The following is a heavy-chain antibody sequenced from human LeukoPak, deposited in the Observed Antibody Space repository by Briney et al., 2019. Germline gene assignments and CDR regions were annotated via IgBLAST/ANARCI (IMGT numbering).Heavy chain of an antibody. CDR1: GFTFSSYA. CDR2: ISGSGGST. Sequence: GRSLRLSCAASGFTFSSYAMTWVRQAPGKGLEWVSAISGSGGSTYYADSVKGRFTISRDNSKNTLYLQMNSLRAEDTAVYYCAKATGSGGSRQFRPLNYWGQGTLVTVSS. CDR3: AKATGSGGSRQFRPLNY. V-gene: IGHV3-23*01. D-gene: IGHD2-15*01. J-gene: IGHJ4*02.